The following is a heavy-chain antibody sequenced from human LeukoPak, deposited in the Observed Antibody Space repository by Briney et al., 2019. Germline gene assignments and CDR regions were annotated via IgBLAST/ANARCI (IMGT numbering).Heavy chain of an antibody. CDR3: AMWPYGSGSYWEGIDC. CDR2: ISGSGGNT. V-gene: IGHV3-23*01. Sequence: GGSLRLSCAASGFTFSSYVMSWVRQAPGKGLEWVSAISGSGGNTYYADSVKGRFTISRDNSKNTLYLQMNSLSAEDTAIYYCAMWPYGSGSYWEGIDCWGQGNLVTVSS. J-gene: IGHJ4*02. D-gene: IGHD3-10*01. CDR1: GFTFSSYV.